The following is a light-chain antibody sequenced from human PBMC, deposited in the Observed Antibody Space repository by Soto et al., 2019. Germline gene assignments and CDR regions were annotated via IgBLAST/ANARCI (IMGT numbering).Light chain of an antibody. CDR2: EVS. CDR1: SSDVGGYNY. CDR3: SSYTSSSTWV. J-gene: IGLJ3*02. V-gene: IGLV2-14*01. Sequence: QSALTQPASVSGSPGQSITISCTGTSSDVGGYNYVSWYQQHPGKAHKLMIYEVSNRPSGVSDRFSGSRSGNTASLTISGLQDEDESYYYCSSYTSSSTWVFGGGTKVTVL.